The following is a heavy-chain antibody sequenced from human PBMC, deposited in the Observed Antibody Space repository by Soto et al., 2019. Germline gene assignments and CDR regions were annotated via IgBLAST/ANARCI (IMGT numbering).Heavy chain of an antibody. CDR3: AREVTYYFDY. CDR2: IYYSGST. D-gene: IGHD2-21*02. Sequence: SETLSLTCTVSGGSISSYYWSWIRQPPGKGLEWIGYIYYSGSTNYNPSLKSRVTISVDTSKNQFSLKLSSVTAADTAVHYCAREVTYYFDYWGQGTLVTVSS. CDR1: GGSISSYY. J-gene: IGHJ4*02. V-gene: IGHV4-59*01.